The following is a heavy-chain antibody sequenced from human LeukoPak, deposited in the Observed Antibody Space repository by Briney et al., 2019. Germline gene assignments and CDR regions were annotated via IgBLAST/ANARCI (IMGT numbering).Heavy chain of an antibody. CDR1: GFSFNSYA. V-gene: IGHV3-74*01. Sequence: GGSLRLSCAASGFSFNSYAMSWVRQAPGEGLVWVSLINSDGTSTVCADSVKGRFTISRDNAKNTLYLQMNSLRAEDTAVYYCARDDSSARANYWGQGTLVTVSS. J-gene: IGHJ4*02. D-gene: IGHD3-22*01. CDR3: ARDDSSARANY. CDR2: INSDGTST.